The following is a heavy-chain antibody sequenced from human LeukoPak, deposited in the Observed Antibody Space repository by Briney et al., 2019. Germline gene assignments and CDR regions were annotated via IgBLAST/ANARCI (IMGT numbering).Heavy chain of an antibody. Sequence: SETLSLNCTVSGGSVSRNSDYWGWIRQPPGKGLEWIGSIYYGGSTYYNPSLKSRVTISVDTSKNQFSLMVSSVTAADTAVYYCARGGVESCYGSGSSPFDYWGQGTLVTVSS. J-gene: IGHJ4*02. CDR2: IYYGGST. V-gene: IGHV4-39*07. D-gene: IGHD3-10*01. CDR3: ARGGVESCYGSGSSPFDY. CDR1: GGSVSRNSDY.